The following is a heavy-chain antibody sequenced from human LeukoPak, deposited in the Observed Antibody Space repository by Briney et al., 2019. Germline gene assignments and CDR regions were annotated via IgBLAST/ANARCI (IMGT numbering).Heavy chain of an antibody. Sequence: GGSLRLSCAASGFTFSNAWMSWVRQAPGKGLEWVGRIKSKTGGGTTDYAAPVKGRFTISRDDSKNTLYLQMNSLKTEDTAVYYCTTELVVVPAATYYFDYWGQGTLVTVSS. CDR3: TTELVVVPAATYYFDY. J-gene: IGHJ4*02. CDR2: IKSKTGGGTT. V-gene: IGHV3-15*01. D-gene: IGHD2-2*01. CDR1: GFTFSNAW.